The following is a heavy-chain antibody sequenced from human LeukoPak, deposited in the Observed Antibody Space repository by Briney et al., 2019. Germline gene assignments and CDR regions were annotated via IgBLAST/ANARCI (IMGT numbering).Heavy chain of an antibody. CDR2: IYYSGST. D-gene: IGHD3-3*01. V-gene: IGHV4-31*03. CDR1: GGSISSGGYY. Sequence: SETLSLTCTVSGGSISSGGYYWSWIRQHPGKGLEWIGYIYYSGSTYYNPSLKSRVTISVDTSKNRFSLKLSSVTAADTAVYYCARFGVVITYYFDYWGQGTLVTVSS. CDR3: ARFGVVITYYFDY. J-gene: IGHJ4*02.